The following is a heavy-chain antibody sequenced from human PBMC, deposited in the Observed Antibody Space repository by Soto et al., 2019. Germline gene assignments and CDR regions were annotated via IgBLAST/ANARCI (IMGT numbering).Heavy chain of an antibody. CDR3: AKGADCSSTSCYLFWAFDI. V-gene: IGHV3-23*01. CDR1: GFTFSSYA. Sequence: HPGGSLRLSCAASGFTFSSYAMSWVRQAPGKGLEWVSAISGSGGSTYYADSVKGRFTISRDNSKNTLYLQMNSLRAEDTAVYYCAKGADCSSTSCYLFWAFDIWGQRTTVTVSS. J-gene: IGHJ3*02. D-gene: IGHD2-2*01. CDR2: ISGSGGST.